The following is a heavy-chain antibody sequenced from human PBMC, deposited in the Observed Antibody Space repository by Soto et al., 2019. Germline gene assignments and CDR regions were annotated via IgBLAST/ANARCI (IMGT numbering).Heavy chain of an antibody. Sequence: QLHLQESGPGLVKPSQTLSLTCTVSGGSISSHSNYWSWIRQHPVKVLEWIGYIYYDGRTNFNPSLQSRLSMSVDTSENQFYLKFSSLTAADTAVYFCARGNPIFDSSGLAFDYWGPGTLVTVSS. CDR2: IYYDGRT. CDR3: ARGNPIFDSSGLAFDY. V-gene: IGHV4-31*03. J-gene: IGHJ4*02. D-gene: IGHD3-22*01. CDR1: GGSISSHSNY.